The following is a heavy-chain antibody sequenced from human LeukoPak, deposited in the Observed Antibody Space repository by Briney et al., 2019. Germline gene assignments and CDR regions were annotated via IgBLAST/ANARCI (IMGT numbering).Heavy chain of an antibody. CDR2: IYYSGST. CDR3: ARHVPDSTSWLKTLPDAFDI. V-gene: IGHV4-59*05. J-gene: IGHJ3*02. D-gene: IGHD2/OR15-2a*01. CDR1: GGSISSYY. Sequence: SETLSLTCTVSGGSISSYYWNWIRQPPGKGLEWIGSIYYSGSTYYNPSLKSRVTISVDTSKNQFSLKLSSVTAADTAVYYCARHVPDSTSWLKTLPDAFDIWGQGTMVTVSS.